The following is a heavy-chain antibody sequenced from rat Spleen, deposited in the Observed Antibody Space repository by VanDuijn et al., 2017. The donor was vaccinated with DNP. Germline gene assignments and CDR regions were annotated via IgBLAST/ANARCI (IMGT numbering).Heavy chain of an antibody. J-gene: IGHJ2*01. CDR2: ISTVGDNA. CDR1: GFTFSNYN. Sequence: EVQLMESGGDLVQPGRSMKLSCEASGFTFSNYNMAWVRQAPTKGLEWVASISTVGDNAYYRDSVKGRFTISRDNAKSTLYLQMYSLRSEDTATYYCATQRYYDGRYYDGFDYWGQGVMVTVSS. CDR3: ATQRYYDGRYYDGFDY. D-gene: IGHD1-12*02. V-gene: IGHV5-25*01.